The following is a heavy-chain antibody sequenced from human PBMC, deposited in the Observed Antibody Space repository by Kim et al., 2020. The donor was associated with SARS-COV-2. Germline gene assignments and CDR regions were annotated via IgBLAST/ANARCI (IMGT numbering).Heavy chain of an antibody. CDR2: IIPIFGTA. CDR1: GGTFSSYA. CDR3: ARDHDKGYDYGEHYYYYGMDV. V-gene: IGHV1-69*13. Sequence: SVKVSCKASGGTFSSYAISWVRQAPGQGLEWMGGIIPIFGTANYAQKFQGRVTITADESTSTAYMELSSLRSEDTAVYYCARDHDKGYDYGEHYYYYGMDVWGQGTTVTVSS. D-gene: IGHD4-17*01. J-gene: IGHJ6*02.